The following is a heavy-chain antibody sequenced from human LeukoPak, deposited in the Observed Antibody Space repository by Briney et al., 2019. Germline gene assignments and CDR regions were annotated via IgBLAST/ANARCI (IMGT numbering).Heavy chain of an antibody. J-gene: IGHJ4*02. CDR2: ISGDGGSL. Sequence: GGSLRLSCAASGFTFDDYAMHWVRQAQGKGLEWVSLISGDGGSLYYADSVKGRFTISRDNSKNSLFLQMNGLRTEDTALYYCAKGGGISGYSYQNDYWGQGTLVTVSS. V-gene: IGHV3-43*02. CDR1: GFTFDDYA. D-gene: IGHD3-22*01. CDR3: AKGGGISGYSYQNDY.